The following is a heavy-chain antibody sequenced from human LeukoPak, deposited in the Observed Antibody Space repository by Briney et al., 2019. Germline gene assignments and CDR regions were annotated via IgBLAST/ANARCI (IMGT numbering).Heavy chain of an antibody. CDR1: GFTFSSAA. Sequence: PGGSLRLSCSASGFTFSSAAMGWVRQGPVRGLEWVAPISGRSHITTNADSLKGRGTISRDNYKNTLYLQIDSLRDDDTALYYCGKYLQPSGFPYALDTWGQGTMVTVSS. CDR2: ISGRSHIT. V-gene: IGHV3-23*01. CDR3: GKYLQPSGFPYALDT. J-gene: IGHJ3*02. D-gene: IGHD5-12*01.